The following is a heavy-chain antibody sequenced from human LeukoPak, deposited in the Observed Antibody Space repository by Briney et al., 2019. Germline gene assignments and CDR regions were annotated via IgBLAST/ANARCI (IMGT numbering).Heavy chain of an antibody. Sequence: PSETLSLTCGVYGDSLSGYYWSWIRQPPGKGLEWLGEVSHTGSTNDNPSLKSRVTISIDTSKNQFSLNLSSVTAADTAVYFCARSGYSCGYDYWGQGTLVTVSS. CDR3: ARSGYSCGYDY. V-gene: IGHV4-34*01. CDR1: GDSLSGYY. CDR2: VSHTGST. J-gene: IGHJ4*02. D-gene: IGHD5-12*01.